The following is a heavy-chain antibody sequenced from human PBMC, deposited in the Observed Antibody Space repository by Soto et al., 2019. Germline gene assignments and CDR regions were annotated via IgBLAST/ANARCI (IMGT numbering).Heavy chain of an antibody. CDR3: ARAGDPGGPGNWFDP. J-gene: IGHJ5*02. Sequence: PSETLSLTCTVSGGSISSSSYYWGWIRQPPGKGLEWIGSIYYSGSTYYNPSLKSRVTISVDTSKNQFSLKLSSVTAADTAVYYCARAGDPGGPGNWFDPWGQGTLVTVSS. D-gene: IGHD3-16*01. CDR1: GGSISSSSYY. CDR2: IYYSGST. V-gene: IGHV4-39*01.